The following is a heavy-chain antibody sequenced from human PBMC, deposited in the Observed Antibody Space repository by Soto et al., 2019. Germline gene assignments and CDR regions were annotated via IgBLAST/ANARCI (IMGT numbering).Heavy chain of an antibody. CDR3: ARRGDAFDI. CDR2: ITGSGSNT. Sequence: PGGSLRLSCTASEFTFSNHAMLWVRQAPGKGLEWVSVITGSGSNTYYADSVRGRFTISRDNSKHTVSLQMNSLRAEDTAVYYCARRGDAFDIWGQGTTVTVSS. CDR1: EFTFSNHA. J-gene: IGHJ3*02. D-gene: IGHD3-16*01. V-gene: IGHV3-23*01.